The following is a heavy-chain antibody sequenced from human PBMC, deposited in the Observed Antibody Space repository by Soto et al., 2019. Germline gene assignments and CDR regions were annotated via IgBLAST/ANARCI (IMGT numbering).Heavy chain of an antibody. V-gene: IGHV1-8*01. Sequence: ASVKVSCKASGYTFTSYDISWVRQATGQGLEWMGWMNPNSGNTGYAQKFQGRVTMTRNTSISTANMELSSLRSEDTAVYYCATYDRGYYDFWSGYYSVGPFYFDYWGQGTLVTVSS. J-gene: IGHJ4*02. CDR3: ATYDRGYYDFWSGYYSVGPFYFDY. CDR2: MNPNSGNT. CDR1: GYTFTSYD. D-gene: IGHD3-3*01.